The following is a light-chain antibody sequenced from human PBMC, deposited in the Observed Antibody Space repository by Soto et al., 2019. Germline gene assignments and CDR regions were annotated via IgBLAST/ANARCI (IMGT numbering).Light chain of an antibody. Sequence: QTAVTQEPSFSVSPGRTVTLTCGLRSGSVSTSYYPSWYQLTPGQAPRTLIYSTNTRSSGVPNRFSGSILENKAALTITGAQADDESDYYCVLYMGTGISVFGGGTKVTVL. CDR1: SGSVSTSYY. J-gene: IGLJ3*02. CDR3: VLYMGTGISV. V-gene: IGLV8-61*01. CDR2: STN.